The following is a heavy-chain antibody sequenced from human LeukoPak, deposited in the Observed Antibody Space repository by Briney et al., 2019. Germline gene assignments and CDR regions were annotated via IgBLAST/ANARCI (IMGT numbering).Heavy chain of an antibody. CDR1: GGTFSSYA. D-gene: IGHD1-1*01. Sequence: ASVKVSCKPSGGTFSSYAISWVRQAPGHGLEWMGVITPSGDGTSYTQKFQGRVTMTRDMSTNTDFMELTSLRSEDSALYFCTREFPSTGYFDYWGQGTLVTVSS. V-gene: IGHV1-46*01. CDR3: TREFPSTGYFDY. J-gene: IGHJ4*02. CDR2: ITPSGDGT.